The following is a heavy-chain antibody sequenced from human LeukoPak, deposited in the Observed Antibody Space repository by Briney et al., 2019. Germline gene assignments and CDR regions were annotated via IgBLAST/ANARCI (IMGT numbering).Heavy chain of an antibody. CDR3: ARGKYSSSWYAGFDY. CDR2: INHSGST. Sequence: SETLSLTCAVYGGSFSGYYWSWIRQPPGKGLEWIGEINHSGSTNYNPSLKSRVTISVDTSKNQFSLKLSSVTAADTAVYYCARGKYSSSWYAGFDYWGQGTLVTVSS. V-gene: IGHV4-34*01. J-gene: IGHJ4*02. D-gene: IGHD6-13*01. CDR1: GGSFSGYY.